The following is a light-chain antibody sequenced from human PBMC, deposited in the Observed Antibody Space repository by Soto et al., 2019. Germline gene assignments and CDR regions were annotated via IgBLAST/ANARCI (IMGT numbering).Light chain of an antibody. CDR3: HQYGTSTVT. V-gene: IGKV3-20*01. J-gene: IGKJ5*01. Sequence: DIVLTQSPGTLSLSPGERATLSCRASQSVSSSYLAWYQLKPGQAPRLLIYGASSRAAGIPDRFSGSGSGTDFTLTISRLEPEDFVVYYCHQYGTSTVTFGQGTRLELK. CDR1: QSVSSSY. CDR2: GAS.